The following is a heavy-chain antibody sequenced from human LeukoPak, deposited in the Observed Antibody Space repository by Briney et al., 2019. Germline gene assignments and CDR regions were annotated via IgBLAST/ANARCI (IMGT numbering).Heavy chain of an antibody. CDR3: ARDRYGDYGSQLDYYYMDV. V-gene: IGHV3-21*04. CDR1: GFTFSSYS. J-gene: IGHJ6*03. CDR2: ISSSSSYI. Sequence: GGSLRLSCAASGFTFSSYSMNWVRQAPGKGLEWVSSISSSSSYIYYADSVKGRFTISRDNSKNTLYIQMNSLRAEDTAVYYCARDRYGDYGSQLDYYYMDVWGKGTTVTISS. D-gene: IGHD4-17*01.